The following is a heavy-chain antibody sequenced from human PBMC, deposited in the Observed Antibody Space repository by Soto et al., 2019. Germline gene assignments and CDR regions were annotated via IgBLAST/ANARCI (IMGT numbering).Heavy chain of an antibody. CDR3: ARKTLTYYYDSSASY. CDR2: ISYDRSNK. CDR1: GLTLSSYG. Sequence: PGGSMRLSCAASGLTLSSYGMHWVRQAPGKGLEWMAVISYDRSNKYYADSVKGRFTISRDNSKNTLYLQMNSLRAEDTAVYYCARKTLTYYYDSSASYWGQGTLVTVSS. D-gene: IGHD3-22*01. J-gene: IGHJ4*02. V-gene: IGHV3-30*03.